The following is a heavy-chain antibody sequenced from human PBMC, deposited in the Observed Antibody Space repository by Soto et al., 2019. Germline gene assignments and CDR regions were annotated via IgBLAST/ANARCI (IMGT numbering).Heavy chain of an antibody. CDR1: GFTFSSYG. Sequence: GGSLRLSCAASGFTFSSYGMHWVRQAPGKGLEWVAVIWYDGSNKYYADSVKGRFTISRDNSKNTLYLQMNSLRAEDTAVYYCASDPLTKDGYYYYYGMDVWGQGTTVTVSS. CDR2: IWYDGSNK. J-gene: IGHJ6*02. CDR3: ASDPLTKDGYYYYYGMDV. V-gene: IGHV3-33*01. D-gene: IGHD3-3*01.